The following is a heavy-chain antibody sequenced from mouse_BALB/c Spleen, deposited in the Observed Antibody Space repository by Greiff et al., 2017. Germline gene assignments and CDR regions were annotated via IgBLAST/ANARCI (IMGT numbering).Heavy chain of an antibody. CDR1: GYTFTSYV. D-gene: IGHD1-1*01. J-gene: IGHJ3*01. V-gene: IGHV1-14*01. Sequence: EVQLQQSGPELVKPGASVKMSCKASGYTFTSYVMHWVKQKPGQGLEWIGYINPYNDGTKYNEKFKGKATLTSDKSSSTAYMELSSLTSEDSAVYYCAREGDYGSSLWFAYWGQGTLVTVSA. CDR2: INPYNDGT. CDR3: AREGDYGSSLWFAY.